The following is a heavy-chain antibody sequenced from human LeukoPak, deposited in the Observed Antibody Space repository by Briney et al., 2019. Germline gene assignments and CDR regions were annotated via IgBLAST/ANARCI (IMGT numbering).Heavy chain of an antibody. CDR2: ISSSGSTI. V-gene: IGHV3-11*04. J-gene: IGHJ4*02. CDR1: GFTFSDYY. CDR3: ARDSNFDWLLSGYFDY. D-gene: IGHD3-9*01. Sequence: GGALRLSCAASGFTFSDYYMSWIRQAPGKGLEWVSYISSSGSTIYYADSVKGRFTISRDNAKNSLYLQMNSLRAEDTAVYYCARDSNFDWLLSGYFDYWGQGTLVTVSS.